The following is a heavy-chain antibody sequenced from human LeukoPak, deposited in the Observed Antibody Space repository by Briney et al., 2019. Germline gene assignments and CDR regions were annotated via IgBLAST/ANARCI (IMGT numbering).Heavy chain of an antibody. Sequence: GASVKVSCKASGYTFTGYYMHWVRQAPGQGLEWMGWINPNSGGTNYAQKFQGRVTMTRDTSISTAYMELSGLRSDDTAVYYCARAEYSYGYGFDYWGQGTLVTVSS. V-gene: IGHV1-2*02. D-gene: IGHD5-18*01. J-gene: IGHJ4*02. CDR3: ARAEYSYGYGFDY. CDR1: GYTFTGYY. CDR2: INPNSGGT.